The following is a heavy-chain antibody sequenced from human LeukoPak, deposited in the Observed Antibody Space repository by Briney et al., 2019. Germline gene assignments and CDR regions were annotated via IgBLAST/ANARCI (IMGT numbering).Heavy chain of an antibody. CDR2: VSSSSSAI. CDR3: AKVSVEIATSPIRGNFDY. Sequence: GGSLRLSCAASGFTFSSYSMNWVRQAPGKGLEWVSYVSSSSSAIYYADSVKGRFTISRDNAKNSLYLQMNSLTDDDTAVYYCAKVSVEIATSPIRGNFDYWGQGTLVTVSS. CDR1: GFTFSSYS. J-gene: IGHJ4*02. V-gene: IGHV3-48*02. D-gene: IGHD5-24*01.